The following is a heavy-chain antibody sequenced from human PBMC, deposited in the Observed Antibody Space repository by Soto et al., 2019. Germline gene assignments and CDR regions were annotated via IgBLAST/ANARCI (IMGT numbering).Heavy chain of an antibody. J-gene: IGHJ5*02. CDR3: ARDYGSGSYYNGANWFDP. Sequence: QVQLVQSGAEVKKPGASVKVSCKASGYTFTGYYMHWVRQAPGQGLEWMGWINPNSGGTNYAQKFQGWVTLTRDTSIRPAYMELSRLRSDDTAVYYCARDYGSGSYYNGANWFDPWGQGTLVTVSS. CDR1: GYTFTGYY. CDR2: INPNSGGT. V-gene: IGHV1-2*04. D-gene: IGHD3-10*01.